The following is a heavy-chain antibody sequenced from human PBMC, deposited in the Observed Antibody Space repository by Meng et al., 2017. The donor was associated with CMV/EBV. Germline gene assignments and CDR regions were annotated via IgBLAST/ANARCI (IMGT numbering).Heavy chain of an antibody. V-gene: IGHV1-2*02. D-gene: IGHD2-2*01. J-gene: IGHJ3*02. CDR1: GYTFTGYY. CDR3: ASPDTSKEAFDI. Sequence: CKASGYTFTGYYMHWVRQAPGPGLEWMGWINPNSGGTNYAQKFQGRVTMTRDTSISTAYMELSRLRSDDTAVYYCASPDTSKEAFDIWGQGTMVTVSS. CDR2: INPNSGGT.